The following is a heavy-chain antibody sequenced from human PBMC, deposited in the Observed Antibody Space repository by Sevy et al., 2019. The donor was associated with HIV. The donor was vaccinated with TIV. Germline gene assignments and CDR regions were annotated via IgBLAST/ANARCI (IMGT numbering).Heavy chain of an antibody. D-gene: IGHD3-16*01. CDR1: GFTFSSYA. Sequence: GGSLRPSCAASGFTFSSYAMHWVRQAPGKGLEWVAVISYDGSNKYYADSVKGRFTISRDNSKNTLYLQMNSLRAEDTAVYYCARDSPIMITFGGVKSYYYYMDVWGKGTTVTVSS. J-gene: IGHJ6*03. V-gene: IGHV3-30-3*01. CDR3: ARDSPIMITFGGVKSYYYYMDV. CDR2: ISYDGSNK.